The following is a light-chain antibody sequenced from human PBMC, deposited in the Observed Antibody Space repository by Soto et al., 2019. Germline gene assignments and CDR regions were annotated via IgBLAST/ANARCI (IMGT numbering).Light chain of an antibody. CDR1: TSNIGSNY. V-gene: IGLV1-47*01. Sequence: QSVLTQPPSASGTPGQGVTISCSGSTSNIGSNYVYWYQQLPGTAPKLLIYRNNQRPSGVPDRFSGSKSGNTASLTISGLQAEDEANYYCNSYTTLSNRVFGTGTKVTVL. CDR3: NSYTTLSNRV. CDR2: RNN. J-gene: IGLJ1*01.